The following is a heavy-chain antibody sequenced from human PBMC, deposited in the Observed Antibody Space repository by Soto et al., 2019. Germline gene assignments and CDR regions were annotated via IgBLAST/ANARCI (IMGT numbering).Heavy chain of an antibody. V-gene: IGHV3-23*01. Sequence: EVQLMESGGGLVQPGRSLRLSCAASGFTFSSYAMSWVRQAPGKGLEWVSAITGSGGNTYYADSVKGRFTIFRDNSKNTLYVQMNSLRAEDTAIYYCAKDYGDYLPYYYYYMDVWGTGTTVTVSS. CDR3: AKDYGDYLPYYYYYMDV. D-gene: IGHD4-17*01. J-gene: IGHJ6*03. CDR2: ITGSGGNT. CDR1: GFTFSSYA.